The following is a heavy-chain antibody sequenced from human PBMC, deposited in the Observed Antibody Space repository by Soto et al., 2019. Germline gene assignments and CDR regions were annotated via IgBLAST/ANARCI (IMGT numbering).Heavy chain of an antibody. J-gene: IGHJ6*03. D-gene: IGHD2-2*01. CDR2: IIPILGIA. Sequence: SVKVSCKASGGTFSSYTISWVRQAPGQGLEWMGRIIPILGIANYAQKFQGRVTITADKSTSTAYMELSSLRSEDTAVYYCARDGAGYCSSTSCTRPDYYYYMDAWG. CDR1: GGTFSSYT. CDR3: ARDGAGYCSSTSCTRPDYYYYMDA. V-gene: IGHV1-69*04.